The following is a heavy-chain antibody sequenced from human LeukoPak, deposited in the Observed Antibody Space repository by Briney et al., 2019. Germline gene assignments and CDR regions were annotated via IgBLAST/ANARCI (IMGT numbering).Heavy chain of an antibody. CDR2: ISSSSSTI. V-gene: IGHV3-48*01. CDR1: GFTFSSYS. J-gene: IGHJ4*02. CDR3: ARESGVVVVTAFYFDY. Sequence: PGGSLRLSCAASGFTFSSYSMNWVRQAPGKGLEWVSYISSSSSTIYYANSVKGRFTISRDNAKNSLYLQMNSLRAEDTAVYYCARESGVVVVTAFYFDYWGQGTLVTVSS. D-gene: IGHD2-21*02.